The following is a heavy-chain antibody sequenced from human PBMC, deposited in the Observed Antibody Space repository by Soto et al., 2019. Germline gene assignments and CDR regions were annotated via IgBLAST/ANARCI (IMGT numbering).Heavy chain of an antibody. J-gene: IGHJ4*02. CDR3: ARIRAITKIERLTASDYLDS. CDR1: GFIFSNYW. Sequence: QLVESGGGLVQPGGSLRLSCAASGFIFSNYWMHWVRQVPGKGLVWVSRINSDGSGTTYADLVRGRFTTYRDNAKNTQHQQMASLGAEGTAVYFCARIRAITKIERLTASDYLDSWGQGTLVTVSS. V-gene: IGHV3-74*03. CDR2: INSDGSGT. D-gene: IGHD1-20*01.